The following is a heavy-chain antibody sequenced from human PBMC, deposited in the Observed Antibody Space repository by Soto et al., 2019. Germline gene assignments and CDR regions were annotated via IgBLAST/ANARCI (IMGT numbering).Heavy chain of an antibody. CDR2: ISSSSSSI. CDR3: ARDSPPGWHFDY. J-gene: IGHJ4*02. D-gene: IGHD6-19*01. V-gene: IGHV3-48*02. Sequence: EAQLVESGGGLVQPGGSLRLSCAASGFTFSSYSMNWVRQAPGKGLEWFSYISSSSSSIYYADSVQGRFTISRDNAKNSLYLQMNSLRDEDTAVYYFARDSPPGWHFDYWGQGTLVTVSS. CDR1: GFTFSSYS.